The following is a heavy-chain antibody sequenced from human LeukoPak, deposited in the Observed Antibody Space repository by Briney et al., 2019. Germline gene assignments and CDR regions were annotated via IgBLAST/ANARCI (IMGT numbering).Heavy chain of an antibody. V-gene: IGHV3-33*01. J-gene: IGHJ4*02. Sequence: GRSLGLSCAASGFSFNTYGMHWVRQTPGKGLEWVAFIWYDGSKKYYADSVKGRFTISRDNSKSTLSLQMNSLRAEDTAVYHCARATGELRTYYFDYWGQGTLVTVSS. CDR1: GFSFNTYG. D-gene: IGHD1-7*01. CDR3: ARATGELRTYYFDY. CDR2: IWYDGSKK.